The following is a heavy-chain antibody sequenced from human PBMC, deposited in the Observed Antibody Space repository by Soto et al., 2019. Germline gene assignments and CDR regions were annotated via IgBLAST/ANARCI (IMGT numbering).Heavy chain of an antibody. CDR3: ARDASTGRGLNYDFWSGYGSYYYGMDV. CDR1: GFTFSSYG. J-gene: IGHJ6*02. D-gene: IGHD3-3*01. Sequence: GGSLRLSCAASGFTFSSYGMHWVRQAPGKGLEWVAVIWYDGSNKYYADSVKGRFTISRDNSKNTLYLQMNSLRAEDTAVYYCARDASTGRGLNYDFWSGYGSYYYGMDVWGQGITVTVSS. CDR2: IWYDGSNK. V-gene: IGHV3-33*01.